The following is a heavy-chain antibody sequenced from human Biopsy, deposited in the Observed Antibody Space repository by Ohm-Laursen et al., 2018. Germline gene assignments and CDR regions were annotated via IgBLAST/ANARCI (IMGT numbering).Heavy chain of an antibody. V-gene: IGHV3-7*01. Sequence: SLRLSCAASGFMFSASWMSWVRQAPGKGLEWVANINPDGSVKYFADSVKGRFAVSRDNAKNSAYLQMNSLRTEDTAIYYCARDSGGGDSINGWYDALDLWGRGTTVTVSS. D-gene: IGHD2-8*01. CDR2: INPDGSVK. CDR3: ARDSGGGDSINGWYDALDL. CDR1: GFMFSASW. J-gene: IGHJ3*01.